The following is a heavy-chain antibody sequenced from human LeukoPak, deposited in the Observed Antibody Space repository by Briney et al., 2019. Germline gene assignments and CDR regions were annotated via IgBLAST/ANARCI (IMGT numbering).Heavy chain of an antibody. CDR2: ISYDGSNK. V-gene: IGHV3-30*04. J-gene: IGHJ6*02. CDR1: GFTFSSYA. CDR3: ARAYGMDV. Sequence: GGSLRLSCAASGFTFSSYAMHWVRQAPGKGLEWVAVISYDGSNKYYADSVKGRFTISRDNSKNTLYLQMNSLRAEDTAVYYCARAYGMDVWGQGTTVTVSS.